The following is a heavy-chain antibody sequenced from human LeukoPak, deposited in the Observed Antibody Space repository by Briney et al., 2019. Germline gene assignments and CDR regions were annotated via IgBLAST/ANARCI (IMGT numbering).Heavy chain of an antibody. CDR2: ITHSGTST. J-gene: IGHJ3*01. D-gene: IGHD3-22*01. V-gene: IGHV3-20*04. CDR1: GFTFEDYA. Sequence: GGSLRLSCAVTGFTFEDYAMSWVRQPPGQGLEWLPYITHSGTSTSYADSVRGRFTISGDNAQNSLYLQMDSLRGDDTALYYCVRVTSPFFDSGAQDAFDLWGQGTMVTVS. CDR3: VRVTSPFFDSGAQDAFDL.